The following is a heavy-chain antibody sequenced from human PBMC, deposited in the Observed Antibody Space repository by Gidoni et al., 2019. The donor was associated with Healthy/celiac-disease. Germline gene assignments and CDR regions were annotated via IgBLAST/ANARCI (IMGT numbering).Heavy chain of an antibody. CDR2: IIPIFGTA. CDR3: ARSYYYDSSGYQDI. J-gene: IGHJ3*02. V-gene: IGHV1-69*01. D-gene: IGHD3-22*01. Sequence: QVQLVQSGAEVKKHGSSVKVSCKACGGTFSSYAISWVRQAPGQGLEWMGGIIPIFGTANYAQKFQGRVTITADESTSTAYMELSSLRSEDTAVYYCARSYYYDSSGYQDIWGQGTMVTVSS. CDR1: GGTFSSYA.